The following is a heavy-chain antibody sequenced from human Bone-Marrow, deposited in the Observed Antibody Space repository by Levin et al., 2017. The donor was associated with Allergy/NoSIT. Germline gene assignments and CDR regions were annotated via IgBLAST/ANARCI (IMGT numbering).Heavy chain of an antibody. J-gene: IGHJ4*02. Sequence: ASVKVSCKPSGYKFTSYFLAWVRQAPGQGPEWMGWINPDSGATRYAHIFQGRVTMSRDTSITTVYLQLGSLTSDDTAMYFCVRSRSFYFDSWGPGTMITVSS. V-gene: IGHV1-2*02. CDR1: GYKFTSYF. D-gene: IGHD6-6*01. CDR2: INPDSGAT. CDR3: VRSRSFYFDS.